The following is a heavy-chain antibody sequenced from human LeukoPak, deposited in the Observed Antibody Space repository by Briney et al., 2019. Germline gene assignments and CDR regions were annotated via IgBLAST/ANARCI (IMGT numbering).Heavy chain of an antibody. CDR2: IYVGGST. D-gene: IGHD5-24*01. CDR1: GFTVSSYY. Sequence: GGSLRLSCAASGFTVSSYYMSWVRQAPGKGLEWVSVIYVGGSTYYADSVRGRFTISRDISKNTLYLQMNSLRAEDTAVYYCARGDGYNYWEYWGQGTLVTVSS. CDR3: ARGDGYNYWEY. J-gene: IGHJ4*02. V-gene: IGHV3-53*01.